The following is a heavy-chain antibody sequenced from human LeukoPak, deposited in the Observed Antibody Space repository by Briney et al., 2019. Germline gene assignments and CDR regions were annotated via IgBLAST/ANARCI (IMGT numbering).Heavy chain of an antibody. J-gene: IGHJ3*02. CDR1: GFTFSTYS. CDR3: ARGLDSSGWDAFDI. V-gene: IGHV3-21*06. CDR2: ISSSSTHI. D-gene: IGHD6-19*01. Sequence: GGSLRLTCAASGFTFSTYSMNWGRQAPGKGLESFSSISSSSTHISYADSVKGRFTISRDNAKNSLYLQMNSLRAEDTAVYYCARGLDSSGWDAFDIWGQGTMVTASS.